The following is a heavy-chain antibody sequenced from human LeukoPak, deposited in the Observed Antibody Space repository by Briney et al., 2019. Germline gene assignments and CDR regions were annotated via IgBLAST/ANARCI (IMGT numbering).Heavy chain of an antibody. D-gene: IGHD3-10*01. Sequence: PGGSLRLSCAASGFTFSSYSMNWVRQAPGKGLEWVSSISSSSSYIYYADSVKGRFTISRDNAKNSLYLQMNSLRAEDTAVYYCARGPLKGSGSLSPYYYYGMDVWGKGTTVTVSS. V-gene: IGHV3-21*01. CDR1: GFTFSSYS. CDR3: ARGPLKGSGSLSPYYYYGMDV. J-gene: IGHJ6*04. CDR2: ISSSSSYI.